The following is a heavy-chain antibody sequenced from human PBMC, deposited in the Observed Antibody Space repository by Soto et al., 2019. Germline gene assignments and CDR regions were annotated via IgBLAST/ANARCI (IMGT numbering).Heavy chain of an antibody. Sequence: SGPTLVNPTQTLTLTCTFSGFSLSTSGVGVGWIRQPPGKALEWLALIYWDDDKRYSPSLKSRLTITKDTSKNQVVLTMTNMDPVDTATYYCAHSAGYDYIWGSYRPSYFDYWGQGTLVTVSS. V-gene: IGHV2-5*02. CDR1: GFSLSTSGVG. J-gene: IGHJ4*02. CDR3: AHSAGYDYIWGSYRPSYFDY. CDR2: IYWDDDK. D-gene: IGHD3-16*02.